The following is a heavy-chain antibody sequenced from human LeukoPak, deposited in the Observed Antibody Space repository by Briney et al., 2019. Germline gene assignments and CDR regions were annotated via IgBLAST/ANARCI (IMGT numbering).Heavy chain of an antibody. CDR2: ISSSGSTI. D-gene: IGHD2-21*02. J-gene: IGHJ3*02. Sequence: GGSLRLSCAASGFTFSSYEMNWVRQAPGKGLEWVSYISSSGSTIYYADFVKGRFTISRDNAKNSLYLQMNSLRAEDTAVYYCARDSYCGGDCYSPSAFDIWGQGTMVTVSS. CDR3: ARDSYCGGDCYSPSAFDI. V-gene: IGHV3-48*03. CDR1: GFTFSSYE.